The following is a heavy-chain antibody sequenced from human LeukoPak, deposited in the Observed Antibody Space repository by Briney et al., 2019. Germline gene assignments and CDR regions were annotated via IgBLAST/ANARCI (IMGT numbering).Heavy chain of an antibody. CDR2: LSSRSNYI. CDR1: GFTISSYI. CDR3: AGAIISSSCTDV. Sequence: PGGSQRFSCAASGFTISSYIRNWVRQAPGKGLGWVSSLSSRSNYIYYADAVKGRFTISRDNAKNSLYLQMNSLRAEDTAVHYCAGAIISSSCTDVWGQGTTVTVSS. J-gene: IGHJ6*02. D-gene: IGHD6-13*01. V-gene: IGHV3-21*01.